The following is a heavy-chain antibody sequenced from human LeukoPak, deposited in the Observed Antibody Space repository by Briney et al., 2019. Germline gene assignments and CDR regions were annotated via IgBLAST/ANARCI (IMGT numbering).Heavy chain of an antibody. CDR2: INHSGST. D-gene: IGHD3-16*01. V-gene: IGHV4-34*01. J-gene: IGHJ4*02. Sequence: SETLSLTCAVYGGSFSGYYWSWIRQPPGKGLEWIGEINHSGSTNYNPSLKSRVTRSVDTSKNQFSLKLSSVIAADTAVYYCARGFGGFMITFGGVSHFDYWGQGTLVTVSS. CDR3: ARGFGGFMITFGGVSHFDY. CDR1: GGSFSGYY.